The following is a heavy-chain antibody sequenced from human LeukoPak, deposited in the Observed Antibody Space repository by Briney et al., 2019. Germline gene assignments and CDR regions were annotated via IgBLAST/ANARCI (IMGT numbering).Heavy chain of an antibody. CDR1: GGSISSYY. V-gene: IGHV4-34*01. Sequence: SETLSLTCTVSGGSISSYYWSWIRQPPGEGLEWIGEISHSGGANYSPSLKGRVTISLDTSKNQFSLRLTSVTAADTAVYCCARLTWDLPPGGLYYNYYIDVWDKGATVTVSS. CDR2: ISHSGGA. D-gene: IGHD1-26*01. J-gene: IGHJ6*03. CDR3: ARLTWDLPPGGLYYNYYIDV.